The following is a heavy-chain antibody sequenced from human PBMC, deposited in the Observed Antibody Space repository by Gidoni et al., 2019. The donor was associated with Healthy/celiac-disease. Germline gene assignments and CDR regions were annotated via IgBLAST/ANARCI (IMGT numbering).Heavy chain of an antibody. CDR3: ANTPGTTLGFVDY. V-gene: IGHV3-23*01. D-gene: IGHD1-7*01. Sequence: EVQLLESGGGLVQPGGSVSLSCAASGFAFSSDAMSWVRQSPGKGWELVSAISCSGGSTYYADSVKGRFTISRDNSKNTLYLQMNSLRAEDTAVYYCANTPGTTLGFVDYWGQGTLVTVSS. CDR1: GFAFSSDA. J-gene: IGHJ4*02. CDR2: ISCSGGST.